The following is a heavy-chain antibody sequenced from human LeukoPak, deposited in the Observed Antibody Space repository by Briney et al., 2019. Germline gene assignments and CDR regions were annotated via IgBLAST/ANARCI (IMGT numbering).Heavy chain of an antibody. V-gene: IGHV3-30*04. D-gene: IGHD2-8*02. CDR1: VFTFSSYV. CDR2: ISTDGGDK. J-gene: IGHJ4*01. Sequence: PGRSLRLSCEASVFTFSSYVMHWVRQAPGKGLECVAVISTDGGDKYYADSVKGRFSISRDNSENTLFMQMRSLRAEGTALYYGARDGGYTGGWTYGAVDYWGHGTLVTVSS. CDR3: ARDGGYTGGWTYGAVDY.